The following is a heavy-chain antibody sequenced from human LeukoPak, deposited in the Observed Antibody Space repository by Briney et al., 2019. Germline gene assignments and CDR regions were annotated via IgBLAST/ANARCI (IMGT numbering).Heavy chain of an antibody. J-gene: IGHJ4*02. CDR3: AKGSTCWLYVDY. CDR2: ISASGGST. V-gene: IGHV3-23*01. D-gene: IGHD6-13*01. Sequence: GGSLRLSCAASGFTFSSYAMSWVRQAPGKGLEWVSSISASGGSTYYAASVKGRFTISRDNSKNTLYLQMNSLRAEDTAVYYCAKGSTCWLYVDYWGQGTLVTVSS. CDR1: GFTFSSYA.